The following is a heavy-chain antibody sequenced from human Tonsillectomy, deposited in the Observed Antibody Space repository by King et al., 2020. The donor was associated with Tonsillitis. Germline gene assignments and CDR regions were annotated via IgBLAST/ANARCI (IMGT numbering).Heavy chain of an antibody. Sequence: VQLVESGGGLIQPGGSLRLSCAASGFTVSSNYMNWVRQAPGKGLEWVSVIYSGGSTYYADSVKGRFTISRDNSKNTLYLQMNSLRAEDTAVYYCARAGSRSDTSGWFDAFDIWGQGTMVTVSS. D-gene: IGHD6-19*01. CDR3: ARAGSRSDTSGWFDAFDI. J-gene: IGHJ3*02. V-gene: IGHV3-53*01. CDR1: GFTVSSNY. CDR2: IYSGGST.